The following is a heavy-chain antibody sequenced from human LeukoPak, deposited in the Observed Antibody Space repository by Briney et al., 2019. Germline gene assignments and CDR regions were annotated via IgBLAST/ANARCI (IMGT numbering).Heavy chain of an antibody. CDR3: ARDEQVLVVPAASAGNYMDV. Sequence: GASVKVSCKASGYTFTSYGISWVRQAPGQGLEWMGWISAYNGNANYAQKLQGRVTMTTDTSTSTAYMELRSLRSDDTAVYYCARDEQVLVVPAASAGNYMDVWGKGTTVTVFS. CDR2: ISAYNGNA. V-gene: IGHV1-18*01. D-gene: IGHD2-2*01. J-gene: IGHJ6*03. CDR1: GYTFTSYG.